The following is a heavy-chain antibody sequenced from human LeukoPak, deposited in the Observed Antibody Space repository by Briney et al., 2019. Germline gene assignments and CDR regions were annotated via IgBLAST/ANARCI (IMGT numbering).Heavy chain of an antibody. CDR3: AKDHTAMVLDAFDI. V-gene: IGHV3-20*04. Sequence: GGSPRLSCAASGFTFDDYGMSWVRQAPGKGLEWVSGINWNGGSTGYADSVKGRFTISRDNAKNSLYLQMNSLRAEDTALYYCAKDHTAMVLDAFDIWGQGTMVTVSS. CDR2: INWNGGST. J-gene: IGHJ3*02. CDR1: GFTFDDYG. D-gene: IGHD5-18*01.